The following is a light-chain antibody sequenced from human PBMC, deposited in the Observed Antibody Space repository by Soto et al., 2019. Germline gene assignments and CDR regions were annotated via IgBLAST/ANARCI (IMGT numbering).Light chain of an antibody. J-gene: IGLJ2*01. Sequence: SYELTQPPSVSVAPGKTATVTCGGNNIGAKTVHWYQQKPGQAPVLVIYYDSDRPSGIPERFSGSNSGNTATLTINRVEAGDEADYYCQGCDSISDHPRVFGGGTKLTVL. CDR3: QGCDSISDHPRV. CDR1: NIGAKT. V-gene: IGLV3-21*04. CDR2: YDS.